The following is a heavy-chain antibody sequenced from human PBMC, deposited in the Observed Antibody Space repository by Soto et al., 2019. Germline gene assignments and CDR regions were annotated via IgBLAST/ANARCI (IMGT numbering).Heavy chain of an antibody. CDR1: GFTFSAYW. CDR2: IKQAGSEK. V-gene: IGHV3-7*01. CDR3: AREKRANGYFDY. Sequence: EVQLVESGGGLVQTGGSLRLSCAASGFTFSAYWMSWVRQAPGKGLEWVANIKQAGSEKYYVDSVNGRFIISRDDAKNSLFRQVNSLRVEDTAVYYGAREKRANGYFDYWGQGTLVTVSS. D-gene: IGHD6-25*01. J-gene: IGHJ4*02.